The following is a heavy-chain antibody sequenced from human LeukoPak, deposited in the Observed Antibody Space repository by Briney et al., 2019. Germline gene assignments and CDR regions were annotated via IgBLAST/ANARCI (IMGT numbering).Heavy chain of an antibody. D-gene: IGHD6-13*01. CDR1: GYTFTSYG. CDR3: ARVKPRTGGSSWQGDFDY. CDR2: ISAYNGDT. J-gene: IGHJ4*02. Sequence: ASVKVSCKASGYTFTSYGFGWVRQAPGQGLEWMGWISAYNGDTKYAQRFQGRVTMTTDRSASIAYMELRSLRSDDTAVYYCARVKPRTGGSSWQGDFDYWGQGTLVTVSS. V-gene: IGHV1-18*01.